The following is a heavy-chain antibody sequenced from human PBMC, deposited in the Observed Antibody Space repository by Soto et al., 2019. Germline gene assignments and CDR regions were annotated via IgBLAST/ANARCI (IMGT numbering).Heavy chain of an antibody. CDR2: IIPIFGTA. V-gene: IGHV1-69*01. CDR3: ARGTLPFEGDYPAYYYYYGMDV. Sequence: VKVAWKGSGGAFISYPISWVRRSPGQGLEWMGGIIPIFGTANYAQKFQGRVTITADESTSTAYMELSSLRSEDTAVYYCARGTLPFEGDYPAYYYYYGMDVWAQGTTVTVSS. D-gene: IGHD4-17*01. CDR1: GGAFISYP. J-gene: IGHJ6*02.